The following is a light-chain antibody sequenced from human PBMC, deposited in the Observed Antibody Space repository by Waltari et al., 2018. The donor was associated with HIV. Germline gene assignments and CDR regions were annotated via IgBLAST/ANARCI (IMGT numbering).Light chain of an antibody. V-gene: IGLV3-1*01. CDR1: NLGEKL. J-gene: IGLJ2*01. Sequence: SYELTQPSSVSMSPGQTVRITCSGDNLGEKLVCWYQQKPGQSPLLLIYADKKRPSGIPERFAASNSGNTATLAITETQTMDEADYYCQTWDNSAGVFGGGTKLTVL. CDR2: ADK. CDR3: QTWDNSAGV.